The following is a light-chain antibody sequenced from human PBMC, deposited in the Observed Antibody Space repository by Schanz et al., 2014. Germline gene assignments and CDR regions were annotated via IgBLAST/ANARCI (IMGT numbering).Light chain of an antibody. CDR2: EVN. J-gene: IGLJ3*02. CDR3: SSYTSSSTWV. V-gene: IGLV2-14*01. CDR1: NSDVGGYNH. Sequence: QSALTQPASVSGSPGQSITISCTGTNSDVGGYNHVSWYQQYPGKAPKLMIYEVNKRPSGVPDRFSGSKSGDTASLTVSGLQAEDDADYYCSSYTSSSTWVFGGGTKLTVL.